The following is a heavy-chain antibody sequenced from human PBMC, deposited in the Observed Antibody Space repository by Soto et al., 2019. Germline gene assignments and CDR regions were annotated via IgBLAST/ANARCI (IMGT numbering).Heavy chain of an antibody. V-gene: IGHV1-58*02. CDR2: IVVGSGNT. CDR3: AADLAPTDANTGIEP. J-gene: IGHJ5*02. CDR1: GFTFSSSG. Sequence: SVKVSCKASGFTFSSSGIHWVRQARGQRLEWIGWIVVGSGNTNYAQKFQERVTITRDVSTNTAYMELTSLRSEDTAVYYCAADLAPTDANTGIEPWGQGTLVTVSS. D-gene: IGHD1-1*01.